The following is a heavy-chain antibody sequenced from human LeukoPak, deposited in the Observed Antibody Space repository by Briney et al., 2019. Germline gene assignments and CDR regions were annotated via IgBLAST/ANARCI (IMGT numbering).Heavy chain of an antibody. CDR3: ARGGNSYGSYYYYYYHMDL. J-gene: IGHJ6*03. V-gene: IGHV4-59*01. D-gene: IGHD5-18*01. CDR1: GGSISRYY. CDR2: IYYSGST. Sequence: PSETLSLTCTVSGGSISRYYWSWIRQPPGKGLAWIGYIYYSGSTNYNPSLKSRVTISVDTSRNQFSLKLSSVTAAGTAVYCCARGGNSYGSYYYYYYHMDLGGKGTTLPVSS.